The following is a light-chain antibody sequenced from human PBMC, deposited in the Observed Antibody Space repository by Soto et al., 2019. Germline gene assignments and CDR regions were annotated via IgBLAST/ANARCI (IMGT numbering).Light chain of an antibody. CDR2: DVT. CDR1: TSDVGNSNR. Sequence: QSALTQPASVSGSPGQSITISCTGTTSDVGNSNRVSWYQQHPGKAPQLIIYDVTYRPSGVSNRFSGSKSGSTASLTISGLQAEDEADYYCSSYTSVTIPLYVFGAGTKVTVL. J-gene: IGLJ1*01. V-gene: IGLV2-14*03. CDR3: SSYTSVTIPLYV.